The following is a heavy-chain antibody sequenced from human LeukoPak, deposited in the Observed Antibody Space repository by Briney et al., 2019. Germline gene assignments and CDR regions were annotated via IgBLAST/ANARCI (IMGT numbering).Heavy chain of an antibody. CDR2: IKQDGSEK. D-gene: IGHD6-19*01. V-gene: IGHV3-7*01. Sequence: PGGSLRLSCAASGFTFSSYWMSWVRQAPGKGLEWVANIKQDGSEKYYVDSVKGRFTISRDNAKNSLYLQMNSLRAEDTAVYYCAKVDIAVAGTPFDCWGQGTLVTVSS. CDR1: GFTFSSYW. J-gene: IGHJ4*02. CDR3: AKVDIAVAGTPFDC.